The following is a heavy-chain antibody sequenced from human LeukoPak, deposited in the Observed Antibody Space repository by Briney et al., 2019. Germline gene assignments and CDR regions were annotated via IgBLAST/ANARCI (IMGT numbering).Heavy chain of an antibody. V-gene: IGHV5-10-1*01. CDR3: ARLPGYCSGGSCYRMDV. J-gene: IGHJ6*04. Sequence: GESLRISCKGSGYSFTSYWISWVRQMPGKGLEWMGRIDPSDSYANYSPSFQGHVTISADKSIGTAYLQWSSLKASDTAMYYCARLPGYCSGGSCYRMDVWGKGTTVTVSS. D-gene: IGHD2-15*01. CDR1: GYSFTSYW. CDR2: IDPSDSYA.